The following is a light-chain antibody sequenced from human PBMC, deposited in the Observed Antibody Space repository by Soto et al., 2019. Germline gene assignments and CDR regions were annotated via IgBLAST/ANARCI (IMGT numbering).Light chain of an antibody. CDR1: SSDVCAYNF. Sequence: QSALTQPASVSGSPGLSITISCTGTSSDVCAYNFVSWYQQHPDKAPKLMIFDVSNRPSGVSNRFSGSKSGNTASLTISGLQSEDEAEYYCGSYTTSSNYVFGTGTKVTVL. CDR3: GSYTTSSNYV. V-gene: IGLV2-14*03. J-gene: IGLJ1*01. CDR2: DVS.